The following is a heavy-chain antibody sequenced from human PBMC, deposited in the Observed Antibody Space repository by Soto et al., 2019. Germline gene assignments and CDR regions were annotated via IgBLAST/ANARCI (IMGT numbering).Heavy chain of an antibody. CDR3: AKADSNYAGRFSYYYMDV. J-gene: IGHJ6*03. Sequence: QVQLVQSGTEVKKPGASVKVSCKASGYTFTSYGISWVRQAPGQGPEWMGWISGYNGNTHYAQKFQGKVTMTTDTSTSTAYMELRCLRSDDTAVYYCAKADSNYAGRFSYYYMDVWGNGTLVTVSS. V-gene: IGHV1-18*01. CDR2: ISGYNGNT. D-gene: IGHD4-4*01. CDR1: GYTFTSYG.